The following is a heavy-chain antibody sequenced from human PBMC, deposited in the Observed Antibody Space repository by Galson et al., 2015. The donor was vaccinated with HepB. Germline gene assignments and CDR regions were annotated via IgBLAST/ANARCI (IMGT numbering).Heavy chain of an antibody. D-gene: IGHD6-6*01. CDR1: GFTFSSYW. J-gene: IGHJ5*02. CDR2: IKQDGSEK. V-gene: IGHV3-7*03. Sequence: SLRLSCAASGFTFSSYWMSWVRQAPGKGLEWVANIKQDGSEKYYVDSVKGRFTISRDNAKNSLYLQMNSLRAEDTAVYYCASTRIAATAWFDPWGQGTLVTVSS. CDR3: ASTRIAATAWFDP.